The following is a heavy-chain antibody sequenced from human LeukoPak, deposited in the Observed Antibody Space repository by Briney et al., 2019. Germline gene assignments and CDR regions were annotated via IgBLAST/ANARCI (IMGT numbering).Heavy chain of an antibody. Sequence: PGGSLRLSCAASGFTFSSYGMHWVRQAPGKGLEWVAVISNDGNKKYYADSVKGRFTISRDNSKNTVYLQMNSLSAEDTAMYYCARVASTSPYFYGMDVWGQGTTVTVSS. CDR3: ARVASTSPYFYGMDV. V-gene: IGHV3-30*03. CDR2: ISNDGNKK. J-gene: IGHJ6*02. CDR1: GFTFSSYG.